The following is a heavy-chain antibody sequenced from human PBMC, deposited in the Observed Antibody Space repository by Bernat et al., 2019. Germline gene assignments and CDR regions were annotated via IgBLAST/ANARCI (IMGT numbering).Heavy chain of an antibody. J-gene: IGHJ3*01. CDR1: GFSLTTSGVG. CDR3: AHIEITFGGVQRLDAFDF. V-gene: IGHV2-5*02. Sequence: QITLKESGPTLVKPTQTLTLTCTFSGFSLTTSGVGVGWIRQPPGEALDWLAVIYWDDDHRYSPSLRSRLTITKDHSKNQVVLTMTNMDPLDTATYFCAHIEITFGGVQRLDAFDFWGQGTMVTVSS. D-gene: IGHD3-16*01. CDR2: IYWDDDH.